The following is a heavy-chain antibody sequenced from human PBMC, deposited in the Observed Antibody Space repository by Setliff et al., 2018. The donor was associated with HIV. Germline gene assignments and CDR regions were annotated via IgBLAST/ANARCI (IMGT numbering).Heavy chain of an antibody. J-gene: IGHJ4*02. CDR2: INHSGST. CDR3: ARGLDYYGSGSYLPLGY. CDR1: GGSFNGYY. V-gene: IGHV4-34*01. D-gene: IGHD3-10*01. Sequence: SETLSLTCAVYGGSFNGYYWSWIRQPPGKGLEWIGEINHSGSTDYNPSLKSRVTISVDTSKRQFSLKLSSVTAADTAVYYCARGLDYYGSGSYLPLGYWGQGTLVTVSS.